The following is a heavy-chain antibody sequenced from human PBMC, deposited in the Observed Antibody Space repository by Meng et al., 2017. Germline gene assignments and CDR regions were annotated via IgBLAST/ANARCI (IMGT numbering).Heavy chain of an antibody. V-gene: IGHV1-3*01. CDR1: GYTFTSYA. D-gene: IGHD3-22*01. J-gene: IGHJ2*01. CDR2: INAGNGNT. CDR3: ATDGQDSSGYYSWYFDL. Sequence: QVPLVQSGAEVKKPGASVKVSCKASGYTFTSYAMHWVRQAPGQRLEWMGWINAGNGNTKYSQKFQGRVTITRDTSASTAYMELSSLRSEDTAVYYCATDGQDSSGYYSWYFDLWGRGTLVTVSS.